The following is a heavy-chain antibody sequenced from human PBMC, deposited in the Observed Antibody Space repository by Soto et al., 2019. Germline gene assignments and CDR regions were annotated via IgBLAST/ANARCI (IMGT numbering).Heavy chain of an antibody. CDR2: IFHGGNT. D-gene: IGHD2-15*01. J-gene: IGHJ3*01. V-gene: IGHV4-38-2*01. CDR1: GFFISSGNS. CDR3: ARARWYDAFDV. Sequence: PSETLSLTCAVSGFFISSGNSWGWIRKPPGKGLEWIGSIFHGGNTYYNPSLKSRVTISVDMSKNQSSLKLNSVTAADTAVYYCARARWYDAFDVWGQGTVVTVSS.